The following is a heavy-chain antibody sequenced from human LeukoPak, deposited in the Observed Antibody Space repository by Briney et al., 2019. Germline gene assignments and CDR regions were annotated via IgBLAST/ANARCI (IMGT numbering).Heavy chain of an antibody. CDR1: RLSISSYA. D-gene: IGHD1-1*01. CDR3: ARDVHGSLDM. Sequence: TGGSLILSCAASRLSISSYAMHWVRQAPGKGLEWVAVIWYDGSNKYYADFVKGRFTVSRDNSKNTLYMQMDSLRGEDTAVYYCARDVHGSLDMWGQGTMVTVSS. CDR2: IWYDGSNK. J-gene: IGHJ3*02. V-gene: IGHV3-33*01.